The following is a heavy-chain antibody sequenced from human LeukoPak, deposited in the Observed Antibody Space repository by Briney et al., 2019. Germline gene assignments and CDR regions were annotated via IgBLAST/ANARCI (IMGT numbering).Heavy chain of an antibody. CDR2: ISGGGVNT. J-gene: IGHJ4*02. V-gene: IGHV3-23*01. CDR3: AKGVAAAANPSLFDY. CDR1: GFTFSSYA. D-gene: IGHD6-13*01. Sequence: GGSLRLSSAASGFTFSSYAMSWVRQAPGKGLDWVSAISGGGVNTYYTDSVKGRFSISRDNSKNTLYLQMNSLRAEDTAADYCAKGVAAAANPSLFDYWGQGTLVTVSS.